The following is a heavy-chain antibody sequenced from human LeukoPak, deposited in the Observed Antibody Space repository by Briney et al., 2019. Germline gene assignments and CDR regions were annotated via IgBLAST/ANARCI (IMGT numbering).Heavy chain of an antibody. CDR1: GFTFTTYW. D-gene: IGHD3-22*01. Sequence: PGGSLRLSCAASGFTFTTYWMSWVRQAPGKGLEWVANIKQDGTERYYVDSVKGRFTISRDNVKNSLYLQMNSLRAEDTAVYYCAKLASGYPTDFDYWGQGTLVTVSS. V-gene: IGHV3-7*03. CDR2: IKQDGTER. CDR3: AKLASGYPTDFDY. J-gene: IGHJ4*02.